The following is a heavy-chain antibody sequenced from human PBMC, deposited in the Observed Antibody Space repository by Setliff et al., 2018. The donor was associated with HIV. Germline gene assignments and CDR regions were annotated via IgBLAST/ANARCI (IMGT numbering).Heavy chain of an antibody. V-gene: IGHV4-61*02. CDR1: GCSIRSGTDF. D-gene: IGHD6-13*01. CDR2: IYTSGST. Sequence: SETLSLTCSVSGCSIRSGTDFWSWIRQPAGKGLEWIGRIYTSGSTKYNPSLDSRVTISVDTSKNQFSLNLRSVTAADTAVYYCAREPAAGAYYFDYWGQGTLVTVSS. J-gene: IGHJ4*02. CDR3: AREPAAGAYYFDY.